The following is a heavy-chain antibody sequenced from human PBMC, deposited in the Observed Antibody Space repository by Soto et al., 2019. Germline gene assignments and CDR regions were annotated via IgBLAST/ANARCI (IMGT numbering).Heavy chain of an antibody. D-gene: IGHD1-26*01. V-gene: IGHV3-23*01. Sequence: GGSLILSCIASGFTFDSYAINLIRQAPGKGLEWVSVISGGGTSTYYADSVKGRFTVSRDNSKNTMYLQMNSLSAEDTGVYYCAKERFVEEGGRVTADTSIGREVWGQWTTVTVSS. CDR2: ISGGGTST. CDR1: GFTFDSYA. CDR3: AKERFVEEGGRVTADTSIGREV. J-gene: IGHJ6*02.